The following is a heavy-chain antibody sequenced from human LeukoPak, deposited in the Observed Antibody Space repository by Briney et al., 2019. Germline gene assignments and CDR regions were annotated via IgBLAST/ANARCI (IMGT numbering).Heavy chain of an antibody. CDR3: ARAWRGFGESVRSMDV. CDR1: GGTFSSYA. Sequence: GASVKVSCKASGGTFSSYAISWVRQAPGQGLEWMGRIIPILGIANYAQKFQGRVTITADKSTSTAYMELSSLRSEDTAVYYCARAWRGFGESVRSMDVWGQGTTVTVSS. V-gene: IGHV1-69*04. CDR2: IIPILGIA. D-gene: IGHD3-10*01. J-gene: IGHJ6*02.